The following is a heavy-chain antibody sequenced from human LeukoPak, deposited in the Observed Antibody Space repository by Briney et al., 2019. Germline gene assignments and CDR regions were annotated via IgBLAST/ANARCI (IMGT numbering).Heavy chain of an antibody. CDR2: ISYDGSNK. V-gene: IGHV3-30*04. CDR1: GFTFSSYA. J-gene: IGHJ4*02. D-gene: IGHD2-2*01. CDR3: ARDSVLWSSTSCPDY. Sequence: GRSLRLSCAASGFTFSSYAMHWVRQAPGKGLEWVAVISYDGSNKYYADSVKGRFTISRDNSKNTLYLQMNSLRAEDTAVYYCARDSVLWSSTSCPDYWDQGTLVTVSS.